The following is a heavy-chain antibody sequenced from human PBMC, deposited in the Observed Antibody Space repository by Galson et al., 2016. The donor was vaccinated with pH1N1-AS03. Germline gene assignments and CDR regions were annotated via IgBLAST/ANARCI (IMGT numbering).Heavy chain of an antibody. Sequence: SLRLSCAASRFTFSDYGMNWVRQAPGKGPEWVAVISYDGSNRSYMDSVKGRFTISRDNSKNTLYLQMNRLRAEDTAVYFCVREQGGSDDYWGQGTLVSVSS. CDR1: RFTFSDYG. J-gene: IGHJ4*02. CDR3: VREQGGSDDY. CDR2: ISYDGSNR. V-gene: IGHV3-30*03. D-gene: IGHD1-26*01.